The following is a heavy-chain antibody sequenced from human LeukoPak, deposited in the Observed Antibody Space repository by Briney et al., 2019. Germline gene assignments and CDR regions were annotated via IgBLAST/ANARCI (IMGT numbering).Heavy chain of an antibody. CDR2: IYYSGST. Sequence: SETLSLTCTVSGGSIGSSSYYWGWIRQPPGKGLEWIGSIYYSGSTYYNPSLKSRVTTSVDTSKNQFSLKLSSVTAAGTAVYYCARAIRITIFGAVFTPNWFDPWGQGTLVTVSS. D-gene: IGHD3-3*01. J-gene: IGHJ5*02. V-gene: IGHV4-39*07. CDR3: ARAIRITIFGAVFTPNWFDP. CDR1: GGSIGSSSYY.